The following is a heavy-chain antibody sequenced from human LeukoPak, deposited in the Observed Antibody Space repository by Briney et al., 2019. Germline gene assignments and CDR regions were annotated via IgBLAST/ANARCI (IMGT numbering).Heavy chain of an antibody. Sequence: PSETLSLTCAVSGGSISSSNWWSWVRQPPGKGLEWIGEIYHSGSTNYNPSLKSRVTISVDTSKNQFSLKLSSLTAADTAVYYCARRTYYYASGSYSPPRYWGQGTLVTVSS. CDR3: ARRTYYYASGSYSPPRY. CDR2: IYHSGST. J-gene: IGHJ4*02. CDR1: GGSISSSNW. V-gene: IGHV4-4*02. D-gene: IGHD3-10*01.